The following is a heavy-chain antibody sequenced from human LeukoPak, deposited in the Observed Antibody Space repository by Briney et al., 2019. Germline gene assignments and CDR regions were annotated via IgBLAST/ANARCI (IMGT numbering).Heavy chain of an antibody. D-gene: IGHD6-19*01. Sequence: GGSLRLSCAASGFTFSSYWMSWVRQAPGKGLEWVAFIRYDGSNKYYADSVKGRFTISRDNSKNTLYLQMNSLRAEDTAVYYCATIAVAGKETSPFDYWGQGTLVTVSS. CDR1: GFTFSSYW. J-gene: IGHJ4*02. CDR3: ATIAVAGKETSPFDY. CDR2: IRYDGSNK. V-gene: IGHV3-30*02.